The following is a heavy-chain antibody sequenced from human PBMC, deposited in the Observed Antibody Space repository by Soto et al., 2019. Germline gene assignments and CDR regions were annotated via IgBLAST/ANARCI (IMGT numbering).Heavy chain of an antibody. D-gene: IGHD6-6*01. CDR2: ISGSDDST. CDR3: AKSSSSSTFDY. J-gene: IGHJ4*02. V-gene: IGHV3-23*01. Sequence: EVQLLESGGGLVQPGESLRLSCAASGFTFSSDAMSWVRQAPGKGLEWGSVISGSDDSTYYADSVKGRFTISRDNSKNTPYLQMNSLRAEDTAVYYCAKSSSSSTFDYWGQVTLVSVAS. CDR1: GFTFSSDA.